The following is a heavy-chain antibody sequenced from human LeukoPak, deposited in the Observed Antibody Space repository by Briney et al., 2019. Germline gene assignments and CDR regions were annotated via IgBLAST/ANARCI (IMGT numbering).Heavy chain of an antibody. Sequence: LSCAASGFTVSSDYMSWVRQAPGKGLEWVSVIYSGGSTYYSDSVRGRFTISRDNSKNTLSLQMNSLRLEDTAMYYCARVPGTRARGNWFDPWGQGTLVTVSS. D-gene: IGHD6-6*01. CDR3: ARVPGTRARGNWFDP. CDR1: GFTVSSDY. J-gene: IGHJ5*02. V-gene: IGHV3-53*05. CDR2: IYSGGST.